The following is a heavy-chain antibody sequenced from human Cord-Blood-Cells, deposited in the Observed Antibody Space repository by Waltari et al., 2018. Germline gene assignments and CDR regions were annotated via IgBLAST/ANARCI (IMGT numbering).Heavy chain of an antibody. CDR2: IRGSGGST. V-gene: IGHV3-23*04. Sequence: EVQLVESGGGLVQPGGSLRLSCAASGFTFSSYAMSWVRQAPGKGLVLVSAIRGSGGSTDYAASVKGRFTISRDNSKNTLYLQMNSLRAEDTAVYYCAKTPGARAFDIWGQGTMVTVSS. CDR3: AKTPGARAFDI. D-gene: IGHD3-10*01. CDR1: GFTFSSYA. J-gene: IGHJ3*02.